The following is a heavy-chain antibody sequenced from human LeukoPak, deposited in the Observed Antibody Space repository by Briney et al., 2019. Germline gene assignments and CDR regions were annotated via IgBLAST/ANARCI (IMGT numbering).Heavy chain of an antibody. J-gene: IGHJ6*02. CDR1: GFTFSNYW. CDR2: INRDGSER. Sequence: GGSLRLSCAASGFTFSNYWMTWVRQAPGKGLEWVANINRDGSERYYVDSVKGRFTISRDDAKSLLYLQMNSLRAEDTAVYYCARRNAMDVWGQGTTVIVFS. CDR3: ARRNAMDV. V-gene: IGHV3-7*03.